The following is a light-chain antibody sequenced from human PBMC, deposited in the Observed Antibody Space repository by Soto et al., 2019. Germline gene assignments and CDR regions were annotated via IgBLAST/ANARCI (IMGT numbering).Light chain of an antibody. J-gene: IGKJ5*01. V-gene: IGKV3-15*01. Sequence: EIVMTQSPATLSVPPGDRATHSCRASESVRSDLAWYQQKPGQAPRLLIYGGSIRAADVPARFSGSGSGTDFTLTISTLQSEDFAVYYCQQYNDWPTITFGQGTRLEIK. CDR3: QQYNDWPTIT. CDR1: ESVRSD. CDR2: GGS.